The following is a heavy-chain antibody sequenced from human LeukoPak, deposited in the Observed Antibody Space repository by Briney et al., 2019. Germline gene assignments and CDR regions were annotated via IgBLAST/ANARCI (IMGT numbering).Heavy chain of an antibody. D-gene: IGHD3-10*01. V-gene: IGHV3-48*03. CDR1: GFTFSSYE. CDR3: ARGNYYSSGSNDY. Sequence: PGGSLRLSCAASGFTFSSYEMNWVRQAPGKGLEWVSYISSSGSTTYYADSVKGRFTISRDNAKNSLYLQMNSLRAEDTAVYYCARGNYYSSGSNDYWGQGTLVTVSS. J-gene: IGHJ4*02. CDR2: ISSSGSTT.